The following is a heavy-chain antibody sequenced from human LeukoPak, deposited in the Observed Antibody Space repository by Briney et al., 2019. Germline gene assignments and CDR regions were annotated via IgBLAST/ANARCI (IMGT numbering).Heavy chain of an antibody. CDR3: AREETTPDAFDI. J-gene: IGHJ3*02. D-gene: IGHD4-11*01. CDR2: IIPIFGTA. CDR1: GGTFSSYA. V-gene: IGHV1-69*13. Sequence: SVKVSWKASGGTFSSYAISWVRQAPGQGLEWMGGIIPIFGTANYAQKFQGRVTITADESTSTAYMELSSLRSEDTAVYYCAREETTPDAFDIWGQGTMVTVSS.